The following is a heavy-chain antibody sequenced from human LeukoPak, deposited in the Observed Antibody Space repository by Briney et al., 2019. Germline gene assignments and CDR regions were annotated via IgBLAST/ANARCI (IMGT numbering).Heavy chain of an antibody. D-gene: IGHD3-3*01. V-gene: IGHV4-34*01. CDR2: INHSGST. CDR3: ATRYDFWSGYYTDY. Sequence: PSETLSLTCAVYGGSLSGYYWSWIRQPPGKGLEWIGEINHSGSTNYNPSLKSRVTISVDTSKNQFSLKLSSVTAADTAVYYCATRYDFWSGYYTDYWGQGTLVTVSS. CDR1: GGSLSGYY. J-gene: IGHJ4*02.